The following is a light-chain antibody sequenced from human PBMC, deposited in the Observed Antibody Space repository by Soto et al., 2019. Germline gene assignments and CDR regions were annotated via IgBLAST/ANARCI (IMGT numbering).Light chain of an antibody. V-gene: IGLV1-44*01. CDR3: AAWDDSLSGLV. CDR1: NSNIGSNS. Sequence: QAVVTQPPSASATPGQRVTISCSGSNSNIGSNSVTWYQQVPGAAPKLLIYGTNQRPSGVPDRFSVSKSGTSASLAISGLRPEDEADYYCAAWDDSLSGLVFGSGTKVTVL. CDR2: GTN. J-gene: IGLJ1*01.